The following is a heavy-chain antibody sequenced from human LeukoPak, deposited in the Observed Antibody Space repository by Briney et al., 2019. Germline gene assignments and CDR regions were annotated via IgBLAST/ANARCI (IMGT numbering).Heavy chain of an antibody. J-gene: IGHJ5*02. Sequence: PSETLSLTCTVSGGSISSSSYYWGWIRQPPGKGLEWIGSIYYSGSTYYNPSLKSRVTISVDTSKNQFSLKLSSVTAADTAVYYCARHSGLSSSNWFDPWGQGTLVTVSS. V-gene: IGHV4-39*01. D-gene: IGHD6-6*01. CDR1: GGSISSSSYY. CDR2: IYYSGST. CDR3: ARHSGLSSSNWFDP.